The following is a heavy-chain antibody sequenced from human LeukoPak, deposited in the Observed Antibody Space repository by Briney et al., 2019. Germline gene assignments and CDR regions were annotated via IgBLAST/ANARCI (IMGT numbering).Heavy chain of an antibody. CDR1: GFTFSSYA. CDR3: ARCPGSSWYRAKYFDY. V-gene: IGHV3-23*01. CDR2: ISGSGGST. D-gene: IGHD6-13*01. J-gene: IGHJ4*02. Sequence: GGFLRLSCAASGFTFSSYAVSWVRQAPGKGLEWVSGISGSGGSTYYADSVKGRVTISRDNSKNTLYLQMNSLRAEDTAVYYCARCPGSSWYRAKYFDYWGQGTLVTVSS.